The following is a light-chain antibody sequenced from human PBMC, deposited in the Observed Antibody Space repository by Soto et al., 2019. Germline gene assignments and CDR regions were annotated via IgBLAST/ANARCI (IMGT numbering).Light chain of an antibody. CDR2: DAS. CDR1: QSISSW. J-gene: IGKJ1*01. V-gene: IGKV1-5*01. Sequence: DIQMTQSPSTLSASVGDRVTITCRASQSISSWLAWYQQKPGKAPKLLIYDASSLESGVPSRFSGSGSGTEFTLTISSLQPDDFATYYCQQYHSFSRTFGQGNKV. CDR3: QQYHSFSRT.